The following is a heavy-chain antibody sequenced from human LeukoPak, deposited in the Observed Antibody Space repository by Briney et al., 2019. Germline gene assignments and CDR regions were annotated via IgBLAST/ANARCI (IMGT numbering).Heavy chain of an antibody. D-gene: IGHD6-19*01. Sequence: SQTLSLTCAISGDSVSSNSAAWNWIRQSPSRGLEWLGRTYYRRSKWYNDYALSLKSRIIINPDTSKNQFPLQLNSVSPEDTAVYYCARDLDGGWFDFDYWGQGTLVTVPS. J-gene: IGHJ4*02. V-gene: IGHV6-1*01. CDR2: TYYRRSKWYN. CDR3: ARDLDGGWFDFDY. CDR1: GDSVSSNSAA.